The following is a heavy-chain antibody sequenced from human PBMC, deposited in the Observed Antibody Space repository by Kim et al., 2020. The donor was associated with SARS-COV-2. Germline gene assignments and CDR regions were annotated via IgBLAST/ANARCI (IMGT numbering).Heavy chain of an antibody. D-gene: IGHD4-17*01. CDR3: AKGQSGDYYYYGMDV. V-gene: IGHV3-23*01. J-gene: IGHJ6*02. CDR2: ISGSGGST. Sequence: GGSLRLSCAASGFTFSSYAMSWVRQAPGKGLEWVSAISGSGGSTYYADSVKGRFTISRDNSKNTLYLQMNSLRAEDTAVYYCAKGQSGDYYYYGMDVWGQGTTVTVSS. CDR1: GFTFSSYA.